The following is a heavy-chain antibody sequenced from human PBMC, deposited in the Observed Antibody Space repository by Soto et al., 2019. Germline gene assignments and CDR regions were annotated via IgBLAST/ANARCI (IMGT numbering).Heavy chain of an antibody. V-gene: IGHV1-8*01. CDR3: ARGQYCSSTSCHTHLYYYYMDV. J-gene: IGHJ6*03. CDR2: MNPNSGNT. D-gene: IGHD2-2*02. CDR1: GYTFTSYD. Sequence: ASVKVSCKASGYTFTSYDINWVRQATGQELEWMGWMNPNSGNTGYAQKFQGRVTMTRNTSISTAYMELSSLRSEDTAVYYCARGQYCSSTSCHTHLYYYYMDVWGKGTTVTVSS.